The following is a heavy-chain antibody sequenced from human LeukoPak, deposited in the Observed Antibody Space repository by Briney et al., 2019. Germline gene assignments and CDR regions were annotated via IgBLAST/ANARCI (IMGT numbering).Heavy chain of an antibody. V-gene: IGHV3-30*02. Sequence: AESLRLSCAASGFTSNSYGMHWVRQAPGKRLEWVIFMRYDESDKYYADSVTGRFSISRDSSKNTLFLQMNSLRIEDTAVYYCAKDQSTGTSWTSYYMDVWGKGTTVTVSS. CDR1: GFTSNSYG. J-gene: IGHJ6*03. CDR2: MRYDESDK. CDR3: AKDQSTGTSWTSYYMDV. D-gene: IGHD1-14*01.